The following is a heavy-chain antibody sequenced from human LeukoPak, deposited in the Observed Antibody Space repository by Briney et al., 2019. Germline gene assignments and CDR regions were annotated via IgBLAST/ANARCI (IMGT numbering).Heavy chain of an antibody. CDR2: INSDGSST. Sequence: GGSLRLSCAASGFTFSSYWMHWVRQAPGKGLVWVSRINSDGSSTSYADSVKGRFTISRDNAKNTLYLQMNSPRAEDTAVYYCARGMVPVPFDYWGQGTLVTVSS. CDR3: ARGMVPVPFDY. D-gene: IGHD2-2*01. CDR1: GFTFSSYW. J-gene: IGHJ4*02. V-gene: IGHV3-74*01.